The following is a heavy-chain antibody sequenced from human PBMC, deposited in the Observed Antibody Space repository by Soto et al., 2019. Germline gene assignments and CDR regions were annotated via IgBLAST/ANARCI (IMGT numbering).Heavy chain of an antibody. J-gene: IGHJ6*03. CDR2: ISGSGGST. V-gene: IGHV3-23*01. Sequence: GGSLRLSCAASGFTFSSYAMSWVRQAPGKGLEWVSAISGSGGSTYYADSVKGRFTISRDNSKSTLYLQINSLRAEDTAVYYCAKGGDYGDPRSNYYYYYYMDVWGKGTTVTVSS. CDR1: GFTFSSYA. CDR3: AKGGDYGDPRSNYYYYYYMDV. D-gene: IGHD4-17*01.